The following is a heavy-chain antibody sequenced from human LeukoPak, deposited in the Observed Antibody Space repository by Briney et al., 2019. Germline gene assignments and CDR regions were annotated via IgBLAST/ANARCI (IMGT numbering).Heavy chain of an antibody. CDR1: AFTVSSNH. CDR2: IYSGGTT. J-gene: IGHJ4*02. Sequence: SAGSLRLYSSASAFTVSSNHMSWVRQAPGKGLEWVSVIYSGGTTYYADSVKGRFTTSRDHSKTALHLQMSSLRAEDTAVYYCARDQYSYAHAAHWGQGTLVSVS. D-gene: IGHD5-18*01. V-gene: IGHV3-66*01. CDR3: ARDQYSYAHAAH.